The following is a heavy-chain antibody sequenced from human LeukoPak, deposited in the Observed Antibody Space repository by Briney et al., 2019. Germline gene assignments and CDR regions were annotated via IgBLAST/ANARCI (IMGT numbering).Heavy chain of an antibody. J-gene: IGHJ5*02. CDR3: ARERERSDWFDP. CDR2: ISSSGSTI. Sequence: GGSLRLSCAASGFTFSDYYMSWIRQAPGKGLEWVSYISSSGSTIYYADSVKGRFTISRDNAKNSLYLQMNSLRAKDTAVYYCARERERSDWFDPWGQGTLVTVSS. V-gene: IGHV3-11*01. CDR1: GFTFSDYY. D-gene: IGHD5-24*01.